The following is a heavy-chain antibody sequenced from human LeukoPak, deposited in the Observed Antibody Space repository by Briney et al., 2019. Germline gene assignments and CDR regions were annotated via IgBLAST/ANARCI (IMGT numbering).Heavy chain of an antibody. D-gene: IGHD6-19*01. CDR3: VNQISAWVY. CDR1: GFTFDSYD. Sequence: GGSLRLSCSASGFTFDSYDMHWVRQAPGKGLEYVSGISRNGRSTRNGDSVKGRFTISRDNSKNMLFLQMTSLRAEDTAVYYCVNQISAWVYWGQGTLVTVSS. V-gene: IGHV3-64D*06. J-gene: IGHJ4*02. CDR2: ISRNGRST.